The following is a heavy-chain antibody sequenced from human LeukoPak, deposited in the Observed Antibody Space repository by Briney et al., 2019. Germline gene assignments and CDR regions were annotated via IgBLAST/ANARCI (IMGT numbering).Heavy chain of an antibody. J-gene: IGHJ4*02. CDR3: ARDGIVGATNFDS. CDR1: GFTFSSDW. Sequence: GGSLRLSCAASGFTFSSDWMHWVRQGPGKGLVWVSRINGDGSRTNYADSVKGRFTISRDNAKDTVFLQMSGLRDEDTAVYYCARDGIVGATNFDSWGQGTLVIVSS. D-gene: IGHD1-26*01. CDR2: INGDGSRT. V-gene: IGHV3-74*01.